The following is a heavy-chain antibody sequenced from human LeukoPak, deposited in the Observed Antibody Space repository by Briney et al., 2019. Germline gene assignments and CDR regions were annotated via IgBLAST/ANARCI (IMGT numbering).Heavy chain of an antibody. V-gene: IGHV1-2*02. CDR3: ARATYGSGSSSIAY. J-gene: IGHJ4*02. D-gene: IGHD3-10*01. CDR2: INPNSGGT. CDR1: GYTFTGYY. Sequence: ASVKVSCKASGYTFTGYYMHWARQAPGQGLEWMGWINPNSGGTNYAQKFQGRVTMTRDTSISTAYMELSRLRSDDTAVYYCARATYGSGSSSIAYWGQGTLVTVSS.